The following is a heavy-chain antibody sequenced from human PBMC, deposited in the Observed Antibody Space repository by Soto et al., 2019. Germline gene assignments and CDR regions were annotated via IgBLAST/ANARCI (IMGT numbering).Heavy chain of an antibody. CDR2: IYYSGST. D-gene: IGHD3-16*01. CDR1: GDSVTSGNYY. J-gene: IGHJ5*01. CDR3: AMSPLDTHMIYWFDP. Sequence: PSETLSLTCTVSGDSVTSGNYYWSWIRQPPGKGLEWIVHIYYSGSTNYSPSLKSPVTISLDTSNNQFSLKVGSVTAAYTDVYYCAMSPLDTHMIYWFDPSGRGNLLTLCS. V-gene: IGHV4-61*01.